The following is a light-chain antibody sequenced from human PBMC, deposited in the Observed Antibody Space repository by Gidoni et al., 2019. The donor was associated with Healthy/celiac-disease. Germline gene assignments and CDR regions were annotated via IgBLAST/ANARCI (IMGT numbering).Light chain of an antibody. CDR3: QKSYSTPPLT. J-gene: IGKJ4*01. V-gene: IGKV1-39*01. CDR1: QSISSY. Sequence: DIQMTQSPSSLSASVGDRVTITCRASQSISSYLNWYQQKPGKAPKLLIYAASSLQSGVPSRFSGSGSGKDFNLTISRLQPEDFATYYCQKSYSTPPLTFGGGTKVEIK. CDR2: AAS.